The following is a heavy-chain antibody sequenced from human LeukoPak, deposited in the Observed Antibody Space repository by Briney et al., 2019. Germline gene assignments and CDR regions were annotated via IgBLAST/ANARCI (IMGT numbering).Heavy chain of an antibody. Sequence: PSETLSLTCAVYGGSFSGYYWSWIRQPSGKGLEWIGEINHSGSTNYNPSLKSRVTISVDTSKNQFSLKLSSVTAADTAVYYCASRFWGSYRYRDKNWFDPWGQGTLVTVSS. CDR1: GGSFSGYY. D-gene: IGHD3-16*02. J-gene: IGHJ5*02. CDR2: INHSGST. CDR3: ASRFWGSYRYRDKNWFDP. V-gene: IGHV4-34*01.